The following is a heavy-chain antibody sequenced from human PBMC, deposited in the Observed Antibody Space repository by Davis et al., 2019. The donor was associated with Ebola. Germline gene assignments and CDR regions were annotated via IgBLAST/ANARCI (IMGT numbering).Heavy chain of an antibody. J-gene: IGHJ4*02. V-gene: IGHV5-51*01. CDR3: ARIPTDYYDSSGYYHFDY. Sequence: GESLKISCKASGYSFTSYWIGWVRQMPGKGLEWMGIIYPGDSDTRYSPSFQGQVTISADKSISTAYLQWSSLKASDTAMYYCARIPTDYYDSSGYYHFDYWGQRTLVTVSS. CDR2: IYPGDSDT. CDR1: GYSFTSYW. D-gene: IGHD3-22*01.